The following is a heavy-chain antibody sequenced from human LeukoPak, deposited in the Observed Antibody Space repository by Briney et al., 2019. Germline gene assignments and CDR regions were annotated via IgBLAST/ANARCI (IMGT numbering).Heavy chain of an antibody. J-gene: IGHJ4*02. CDR1: GFSFTIYS. V-gene: IGHV3-21*01. Sequence: PGGSLRLSRAASGFSFTIYSMNWVRQAPGKGLEWVSSISGSSSYMYYADSVKGRFTISRDNAKNSLYLQMNSLRAEDTAVYYCARDLAYYYDSSYDWGQGTLVTVSS. D-gene: IGHD3-22*01. CDR3: ARDLAYYYDSSYD. CDR2: ISGSSSYM.